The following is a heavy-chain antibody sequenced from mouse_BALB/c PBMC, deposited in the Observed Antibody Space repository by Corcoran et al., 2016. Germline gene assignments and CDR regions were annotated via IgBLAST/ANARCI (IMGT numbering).Heavy chain of an antibody. Sequence: EVQLQQSGAELVRPGALVKLSCKASGFNIKDYYMHWVKQRPEQGLEWIGWIDPENGNTIYDPKFQGKASITADTSSNTAYPQLRSLTSEDTAVYYCASAARATWFAYWGQGTLVTVSA. V-gene: IGHV14-1*02. D-gene: IGHD3-1*01. CDR3: ASAARATWFAY. CDR1: GFNIKDYY. J-gene: IGHJ3*01. CDR2: IDPENGNT.